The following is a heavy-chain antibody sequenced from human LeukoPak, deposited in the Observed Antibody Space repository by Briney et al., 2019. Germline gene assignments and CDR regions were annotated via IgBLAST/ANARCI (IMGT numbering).Heavy chain of an antibody. CDR2: IIPIFGTA. CDR3: ARHSHSYEESNDY. V-gene: IGHV1-69*06. J-gene: IGHJ4*02. D-gene: IGHD3-3*01. CDR1: GYTFSSYY. Sequence: GASVKVSCKASGYTFSSYYMHWVRQAPGQGLEWMGGIIPIFGTANYAQKFQGRVTITADKSTSTAYMELSSLRSEDTAVYYCARHSHSYEESNDYWGQGTLVTVSS.